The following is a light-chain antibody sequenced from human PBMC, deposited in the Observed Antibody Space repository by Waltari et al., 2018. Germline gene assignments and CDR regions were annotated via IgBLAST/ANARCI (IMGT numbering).Light chain of an antibody. J-gene: IGLJ2*01. CDR1: IHDIGDDNY. V-gene: IGLV2-11*01. CDR2: DVD. Sequence: QSALTQPRSVSGSPGQSVTISCTGTIHDIGDDNYVSWYQHTPDNAPKLILYDVDRRPSGVPYRFSASKSGITASLTISGLQSADEGDYYCCSYAGKYTFVFGGGTKLTV. CDR3: CSYAGKYTFV.